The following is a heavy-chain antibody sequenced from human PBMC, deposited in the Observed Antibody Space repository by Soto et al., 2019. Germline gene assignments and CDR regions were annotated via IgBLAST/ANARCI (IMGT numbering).Heavy chain of an antibody. D-gene: IGHD2-15*01. CDR2: IYHSGST. CDR3: ASLRGYCSGGSCYDVQDEVDV. J-gene: IGHJ6*02. Sequence: PSETLSLTCAVSGGSISSSNWWSWVRQPPGKGLEWIGEIYHSGSTNYNPSLKSRVTISVDKSKNQFSLKLSSVTAADTAVYYCASLRGYCSGGSCYDVQDEVDVWGQGTTVTVSS. V-gene: IGHV4-4*02. CDR1: GGSISSSNW.